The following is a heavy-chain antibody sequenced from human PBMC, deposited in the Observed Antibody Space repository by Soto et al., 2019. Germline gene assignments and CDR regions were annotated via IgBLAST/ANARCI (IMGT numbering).Heavy chain of an antibody. D-gene: IGHD3-3*01. V-gene: IGHV2-5*02. Sequence: QITLNESGPTPVNPRQTLTLTCTFSGFSLTTSGVGVGWIRQSPGKAPEWLALIYWDDDKRYSPSLKSRLTITNDTSKNQLVLTMADLDPADTATYYCAHRVLRTVFGLVTTTAIYFDFWGQGTPVAVSS. CDR1: GFSLTTSGVG. J-gene: IGHJ4*02. CDR2: IYWDDDK. CDR3: AHRVLRTVFGLVTTTAIYFDF.